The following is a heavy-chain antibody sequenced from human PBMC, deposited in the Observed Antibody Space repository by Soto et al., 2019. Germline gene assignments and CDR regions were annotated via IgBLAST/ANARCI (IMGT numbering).Heavy chain of an antibody. Sequence: QITLKESGPTLVKPTQTLTLTCTFSGFSLSTIGVGVGWIRQPPGKALEWLALIYWDDDKRYSPSMKSRLTVTHDTSKNQVVLTMTNMDPVDTATYYCVQSRCGGDCLQSYSSHSYYGLDVWGQGTTVTVSS. D-gene: IGHD2-21*02. J-gene: IGHJ6*02. CDR2: IYWDDDK. CDR1: GFSLSTIGVG. V-gene: IGHV2-5*02. CDR3: VQSRCGGDCLQSYSSHSYYGLDV.